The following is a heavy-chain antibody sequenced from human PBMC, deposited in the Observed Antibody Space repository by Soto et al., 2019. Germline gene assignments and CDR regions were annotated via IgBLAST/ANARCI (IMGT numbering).Heavy chain of an antibody. CDR3: AGIYSGSPGGTLRY. D-gene: IGHD1-26*01. CDR2: IYYSGST. V-gene: IGHV4-31*03. Sequence: QVQLQESGPGLVKPSQTLSLTCTVSGGSISSGGYYWSWIRQHPGKGLEWIGYIYYSGSTYYNPSVKIRFPISVDPSKNQFSLKLSSVTAADTAVYYCAGIYSGSPGGTLRYWGQGTLVTVSS. CDR1: GGSISSGGYY. J-gene: IGHJ4*02.